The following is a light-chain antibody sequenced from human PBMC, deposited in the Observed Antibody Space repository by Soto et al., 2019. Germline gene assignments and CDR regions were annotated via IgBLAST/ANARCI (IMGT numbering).Light chain of an antibody. V-gene: IGLV2-14*01. CDR3: SSYTSSSPPYV. CDR1: SSDVGGYNY. Sequence: QSVLTQPASVSGSPGQSITISCTGTSSDVGGYNYVSWYQQHPVKAPKLMIYDVTNRPSGVSDRFSGSKSDNTASLTISGLQAEDEADYYCSSYTSSSPPYVFGTGTKVTVL. J-gene: IGLJ1*01. CDR2: DVT.